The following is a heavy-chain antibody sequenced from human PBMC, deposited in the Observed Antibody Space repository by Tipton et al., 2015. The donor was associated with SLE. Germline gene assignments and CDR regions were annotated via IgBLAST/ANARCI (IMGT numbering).Heavy chain of an antibody. J-gene: IGHJ4*02. D-gene: IGHD4-17*01. CDR3: AGGELRYGDYDFYY. CDR1: GGSISDYY. Sequence: TLSLTCTVSGGSISDYYWTWIRQPPGKGLEWIGYIFYSGGTNYNPSLKSRVTISGDTSKNQFSLRLSSVTAADTAVYYCAGGELRYGDYDFYYWGQGSRVTVSS. V-gene: IGHV4-59*01. CDR2: IFYSGGT.